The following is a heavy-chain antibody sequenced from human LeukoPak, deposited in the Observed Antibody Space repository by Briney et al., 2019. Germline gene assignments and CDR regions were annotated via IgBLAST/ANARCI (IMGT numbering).Heavy chain of an antibody. CDR1: GGTFTSYH. CDR2: INPSGGST. Sequence: ASVKVSCKASGGTFTSYHMHWVRQAPGQGLEWMGIINPSGGSTTYAQKFQGRVTMTRDTSTSTVYMELSSLRSEDTAVYYCARGSPIAATGPRTRSKSFDYWGQGTLVTVSS. J-gene: IGHJ4*02. D-gene: IGHD6-13*01. V-gene: IGHV1-46*01. CDR3: ARGSPIAATGPRTRSKSFDY.